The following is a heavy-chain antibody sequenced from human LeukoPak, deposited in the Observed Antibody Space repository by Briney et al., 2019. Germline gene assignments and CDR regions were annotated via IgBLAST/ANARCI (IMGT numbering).Heavy chain of an antibody. D-gene: IGHD3-22*01. CDR3: ARSPTYYYDSSGYYLY. CDR2: INPNSGGT. CDR1: GYTFTGYY. V-gene: IGHV1-2*02. Sequence: GASVKVSCKASGYTFTGYYMHWVRQAPGQGLEWMGWINPNSGGTNCAQKFQGRVTMTRDTSISTAYMELSRLRSDDTAVYYCARSPTYYYDSSGYYLYWGQGTLVTVSS. J-gene: IGHJ4*02.